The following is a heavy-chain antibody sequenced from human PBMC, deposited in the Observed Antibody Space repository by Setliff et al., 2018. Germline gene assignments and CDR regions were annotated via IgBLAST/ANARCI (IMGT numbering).Heavy chain of an antibody. J-gene: IGHJ4*02. V-gene: IGHV4-61*09. CDR2: IYSSGST. CDR3: ARQVDTPMAPIDY. CDR1: GRSVSRDSDF. Sequence: PSETLSLTCTVSGRSVSRDSDFWNWIRRSAGNKLEWIGHIYSSGSTEYNPSLKSRVTMSIDASKNQLSLKLSSVTAADSAIYYCARQVDTPMAPIDYWGQGTRVTVSS. D-gene: IGHD5-18*01.